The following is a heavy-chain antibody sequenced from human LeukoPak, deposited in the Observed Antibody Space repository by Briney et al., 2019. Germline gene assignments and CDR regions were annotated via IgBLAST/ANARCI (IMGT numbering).Heavy chain of an antibody. CDR1: GGSISSYY. CDR2: IYTSGST. CDR3: ARDRWYQLPEYNWFDP. V-gene: IGHV4-4*07. J-gene: IGHJ5*02. D-gene: IGHD2-2*01. Sequence: SETLSLTCTVSGGSISSYYWSWIRQPAGKGLEWIGRIYTSGSTNYNPSLKSRVTMSVDTSKNQFSLELSSVTAADTAVYYCARDRWYQLPEYNWFDPWGQGTLVTVSS.